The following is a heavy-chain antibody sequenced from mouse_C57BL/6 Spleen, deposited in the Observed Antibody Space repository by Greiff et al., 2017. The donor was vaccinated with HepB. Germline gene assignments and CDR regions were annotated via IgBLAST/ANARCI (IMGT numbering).Heavy chain of an antibody. Sequence: QVQLQQPGAELVRPGSSVKLSCKASGYTFTSYWMHWVKQRPTQGLEWIGNIDPSDSETQYNQKFKDKATLTVDKSSSPAYMQLSSLTYEDSAVYYCAREGVPEEYYFDYWGQGTTLTVSS. CDR1: GYTFTSYW. CDR3: AREGVPEEYYFDY. CDR2: IDPSDSET. J-gene: IGHJ2*01. V-gene: IGHV1-52*01.